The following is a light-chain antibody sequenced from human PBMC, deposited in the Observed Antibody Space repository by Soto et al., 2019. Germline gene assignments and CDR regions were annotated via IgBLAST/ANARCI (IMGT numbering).Light chain of an antibody. J-gene: IGKJ2*01. Sequence: EIVMTQSPDTLSVSPGERATLSCRASQSVSNKLAWYQQKPGQPPRLLIYDASTRATGVTARFSGSGSGTAFTLTISSLQSDDVAVYYCQQYNNWPPVYTFGQGTTLDIK. CDR1: QSVSNK. V-gene: IGKV3D-15*01. CDR3: QQYNNWPPVYT. CDR2: DAS.